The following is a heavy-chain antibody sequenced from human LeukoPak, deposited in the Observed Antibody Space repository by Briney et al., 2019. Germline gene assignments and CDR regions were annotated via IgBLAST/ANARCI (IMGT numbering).Heavy chain of an antibody. V-gene: IGHV3-7*01. CDR2: IKQDGSDK. CDR3: ATYSSAFSY. Sequence: GGPLRLSCAASGFTFSSYWMSWVRQAPGKGLEWVANIKQDGSDKYYVDSVKGRFTISRDNAKNSLYLQMNSLRAEDTAVYYCATYSSAFSYWGQGTLVTVSS. CDR1: GFTFSSYW. J-gene: IGHJ4*02. D-gene: IGHD6-19*01.